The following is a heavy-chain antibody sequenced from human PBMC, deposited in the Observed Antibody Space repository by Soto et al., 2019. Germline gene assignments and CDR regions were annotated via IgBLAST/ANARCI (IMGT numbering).Heavy chain of an antibody. CDR3: ARETVIDYYYYGMDV. CDR2: INAGNGNT. J-gene: IGHJ6*02. D-gene: IGHD4-4*01. Sequence: ASVKVSCKASGYTFTSYDMHWVRQAPGQRLEWMGWINAGNGNTKYSQKFQGRVTITRDTSASTAYMELSSLRSEDTAVYYCARETVIDYYYYGMDVWGQGTTVTVSS. CDR1: GYTFTSYD. V-gene: IGHV1-3*01.